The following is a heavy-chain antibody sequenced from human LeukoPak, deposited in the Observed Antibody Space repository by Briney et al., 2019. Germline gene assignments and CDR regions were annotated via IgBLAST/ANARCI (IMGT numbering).Heavy chain of an antibody. V-gene: IGHV3-33*06. J-gene: IGHJ4*02. Sequence: GGSLRLSCAASGFTFSSYSMNWVRQAPGKGLEWVAVIWYDGSNKYYADSVKGRFTISRDNSKNTLYLQMNSLRAEDTAVYYCAKDHDLLSLRPPDYWGQGTLVTVSS. CDR1: GFTFSSYS. D-gene: IGHD4-17*01. CDR3: AKDHDLLSLRPPDY. CDR2: IWYDGSNK.